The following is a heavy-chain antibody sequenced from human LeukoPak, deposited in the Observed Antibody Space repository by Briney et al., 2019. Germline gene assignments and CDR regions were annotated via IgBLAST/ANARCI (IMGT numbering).Heavy chain of an antibody. CDR2: ISAYNGNT. D-gene: IGHD3-22*01. J-gene: IGHJ4*02. CDR3: ARDYYDSSGYLPFDY. Sequence: ASVKVSCKASGYTFTSYGFSWVRQAPGQGLEWMGWISAYNGNTKHAQKLQGRVTMTTDTSTSTAYMELRSLRSDDTAVYYCARDYYDSSGYLPFDYWGQGTLVTVSS. CDR1: GYTFTSYG. V-gene: IGHV1-18*01.